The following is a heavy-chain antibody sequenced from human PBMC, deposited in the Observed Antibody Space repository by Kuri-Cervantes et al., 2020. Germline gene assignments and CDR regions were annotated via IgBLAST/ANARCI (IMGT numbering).Heavy chain of an antibody. D-gene: IGHD1-26*01. CDR3: AAIEGGGKAYSGSYYFDY. Sequence: SVKIFCKASAGTFSSYAISCVRQAPGQGLEGMGGVITIFGTANYAQKFQGRVTITTDESTSTTYMELRSLRSTDTAVCYCAAIEGGGKAYSGSYYFDYWGQGTLVTVSS. CDR2: VITIFGTA. V-gene: IGHV1-69*05. CDR1: AGTFSSYA. J-gene: IGHJ4*02.